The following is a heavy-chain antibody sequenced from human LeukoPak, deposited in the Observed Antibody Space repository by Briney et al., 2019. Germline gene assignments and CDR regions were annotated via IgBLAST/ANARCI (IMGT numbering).Heavy chain of an antibody. CDR3: ARARDGHINNWFDP. V-gene: IGHV4-59*01. CDR2: IYYSGST. D-gene: IGHD5-24*01. Sequence: SETLSLTRTVSGGSINSYYWSWIRQPPGKGLEWIGYIYYSGSTNYNPSLKSRVTISVDTSKTQFSLKISSLTAADTAVYYCARARDGHINNWFDPWGQGTLVTVSS. J-gene: IGHJ5*02. CDR1: GGSINSYY.